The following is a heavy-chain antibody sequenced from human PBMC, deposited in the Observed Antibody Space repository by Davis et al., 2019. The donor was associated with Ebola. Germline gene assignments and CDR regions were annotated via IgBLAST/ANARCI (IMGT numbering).Heavy chain of an antibody. V-gene: IGHV3-73*01. Sequence: GESLKISCAASGFTFSGSALHWVRQASGKGLEWVGRIRSKANSYATAYAASVKGRFTISRDKSKNTAYLQMNSLKTEDTAVYYCTRRLKDDSSGYYDYWGQGTLVTVSS. J-gene: IGHJ4*02. CDR2: IRSKANSYAT. CDR1: GFTFSGSA. CDR3: TRRLKDDSSGYYDY. D-gene: IGHD3-22*01.